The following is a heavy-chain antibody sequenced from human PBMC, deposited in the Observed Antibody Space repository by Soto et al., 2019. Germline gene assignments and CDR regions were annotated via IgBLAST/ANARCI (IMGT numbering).Heavy chain of an antibody. Sequence: QLQLQESGSGLVKPSQTLSLTCAVSGGSISSGGYSWSWFRQPPGKGLEWIGYIYHSGTTYYNPSPXSXXTISVDRSKSQFSLKLSSVTAAATAVYYCARVPAPWGQGTLVTVSS. CDR1: GGSISSGGYS. J-gene: IGHJ4*02. CDR2: IYHSGTT. V-gene: IGHV4-30-2*01. CDR3: ARVPAP.